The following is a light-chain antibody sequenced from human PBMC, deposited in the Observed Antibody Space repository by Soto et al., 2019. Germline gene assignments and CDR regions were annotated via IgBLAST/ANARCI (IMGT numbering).Light chain of an antibody. CDR2: GAS. CDR3: QQYNNWPPGVFT. V-gene: IGKV3-15*01. Sequence: EIVMTQSPATLSVSPGERATLSCRASQSVSSNLAWYQQKPGQAPRLLIYGASTRATGIPARFSGSGSGTEFTLPISSLQSEDFAVYYCQQYNNWPPGVFTFGPGTKVDIK. CDR1: QSVSSN. J-gene: IGKJ3*01.